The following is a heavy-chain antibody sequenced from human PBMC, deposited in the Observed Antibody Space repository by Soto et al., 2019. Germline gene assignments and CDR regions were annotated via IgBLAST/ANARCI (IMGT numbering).Heavy chain of an antibody. J-gene: IGHJ5*02. Sequence: ASVKVSCKASGYTFTGYYMHWVRQAPGQGLEWMGWINPNSGGTNYAQKFQGRVTMTRDTSISTAYMELSRLRSDDKAVYYCARDLMTYQLLMNWFDPWGQGTLVTVSS. D-gene: IGHD2-2*01. V-gene: IGHV1-2*02. CDR3: ARDLMTYQLLMNWFDP. CDR1: GYTFTGYY. CDR2: INPNSGGT.